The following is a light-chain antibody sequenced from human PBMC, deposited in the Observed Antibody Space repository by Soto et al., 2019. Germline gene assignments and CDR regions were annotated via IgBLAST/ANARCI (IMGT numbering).Light chain of an antibody. CDR3: CSYTSSNTYV. Sequence: QSVLTQPASVSGSLGQSITISCTGTSSEVGGFYYVSWYQHQPGKAPKLINYDVTSRPSGVSSHFSGSKSGSTASLTISWLLAEDEADYHCCSYTSSNTYVFGTGTKVTVL. V-gene: IGLV2-14*03. CDR2: DVT. J-gene: IGLJ1*01. CDR1: SSEVGGFYY.